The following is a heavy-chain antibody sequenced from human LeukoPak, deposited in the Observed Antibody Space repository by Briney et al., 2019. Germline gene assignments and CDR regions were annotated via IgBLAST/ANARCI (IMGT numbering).Heavy chain of an antibody. CDR1: GFTFSGYK. CDR2: ISSSGGTI. D-gene: IGHD3-10*02. V-gene: IGHV3-48*03. J-gene: IGHJ4*02. Sequence: GGSLRLSCAASGFTFSGYKMNWVRQAPGKGLEWVSYISSSGGTIYYADSVKGRFTISRDNAKNSLYLQMNSLRAEDTAVYYCARGRVYVYYFDYWGQGTLVTVSS. CDR3: ARGRVYVYYFDY.